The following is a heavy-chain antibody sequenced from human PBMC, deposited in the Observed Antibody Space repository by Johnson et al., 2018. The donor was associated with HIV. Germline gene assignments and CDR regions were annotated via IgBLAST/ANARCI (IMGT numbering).Heavy chain of an antibody. CDR2: INWNGGST. D-gene: IGHD2-15*01. J-gene: IGHJ3*02. Sequence: MLLVESGGGLVQPGGSLRLSCAASGFTVSTNYMGWVRQAPGKGLEWVSGINWNGGSTGYADYVKGRFTISRDNAKNSLYLQMNSLRAEDTALYYCARDGSGNAFDIWGQGTMVTVSS. V-gene: IGHV3-20*04. CDR1: GFTVSTNY. CDR3: ARDGSGNAFDI.